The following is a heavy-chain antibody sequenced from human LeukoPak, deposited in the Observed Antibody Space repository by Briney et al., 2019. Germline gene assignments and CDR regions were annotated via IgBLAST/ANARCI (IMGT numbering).Heavy chain of an antibody. CDR3: ATGNYYDSRGYYTFGH. Sequence: GGSLRLSCAASGFTFSSYEMNWVRQAPGKGLVWVSRINGDGSTTSYADSVKGGFTISRDNAKNTLYLQMSSLRAEDTAVYYCATGNYYDSRGYYTFGHWGQGTLVTVSS. J-gene: IGHJ4*02. CDR2: INGDGSTT. CDR1: GFTFSSYE. V-gene: IGHV3-74*01. D-gene: IGHD3-22*01.